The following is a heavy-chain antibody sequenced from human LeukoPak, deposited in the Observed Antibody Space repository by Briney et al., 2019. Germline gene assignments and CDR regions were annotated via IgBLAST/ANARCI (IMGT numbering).Heavy chain of an antibody. Sequence: GGSLRLSCAASGFTFSSYGMHWVRQAPGKGLEWVAVISYDGSIKYYADSVKGRFTISRDNSKNTVYLQMNSLRAEDTAVYYCAKFYYGGNFDYWGQGTLVTVSS. V-gene: IGHV3-30*18. CDR2: ISYDGSIK. D-gene: IGHD4-23*01. CDR1: GFTFSSYG. CDR3: AKFYYGGNFDY. J-gene: IGHJ4*02.